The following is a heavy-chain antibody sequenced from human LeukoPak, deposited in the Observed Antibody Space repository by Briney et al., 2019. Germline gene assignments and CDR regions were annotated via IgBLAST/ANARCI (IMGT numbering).Heavy chain of an antibody. J-gene: IGHJ4*02. D-gene: IGHD5-12*01. CDR1: GFTFDDYA. CDR3: AKDIGNRGYDPLDY. Sequence: PGGSLRLSCAASGFTFDDYAMHWVRQAPGKGLEWVSGISWNSGSIGYADSVKGRFTISRDNAKNSLYLQMNSLRAEDTALYYCAKDIGNRGYDPLDYWGQGTLVTVSS. CDR2: ISWNSGSI. V-gene: IGHV3-9*01.